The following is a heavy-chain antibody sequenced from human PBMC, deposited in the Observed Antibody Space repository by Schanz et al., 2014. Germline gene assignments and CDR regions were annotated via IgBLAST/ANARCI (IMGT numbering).Heavy chain of an antibody. V-gene: IGHV3-30*04. D-gene: IGHD6-13*01. CDR1: GFSFSTYA. CDR2: ISYDGSHK. CDR3: ARDLRNSRPSYYDH. Sequence: QVQLVESGGGVVQPGRSLRLSCAASGFSFSTYAMHWVRQAPGKGLEWVAVISYDGSHKDYADSVKGRFTISRDNSKNTLYLQMDALRAEDTAVYYCARDLRNSRPSYYDHWGQGTLVTVSA. J-gene: IGHJ4*02.